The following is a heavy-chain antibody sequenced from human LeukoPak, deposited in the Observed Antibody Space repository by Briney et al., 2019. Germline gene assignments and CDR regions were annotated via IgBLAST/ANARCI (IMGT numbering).Heavy chain of an antibody. D-gene: IGHD3-3*01. V-gene: IGHV5-51*01. CDR2: IYPGDSDT. CDR3: ARPDRGFWSGYYAFDI. J-gene: IGHJ3*02. Sequence: GESLKISCKGSGYSFTNSWIGWVRQMPGKGLEWMGIIYPGDSDTRYSPSFQGQVTISADKSITTAYLQWSSLKASDTAMYYCARPDRGFWSGYYAFDIWGQGTMVTVSS. CDR1: GYSFTNSW.